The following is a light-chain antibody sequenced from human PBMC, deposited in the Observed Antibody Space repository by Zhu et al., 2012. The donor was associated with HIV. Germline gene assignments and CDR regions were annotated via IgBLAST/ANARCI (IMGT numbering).Light chain of an antibody. CDR1: QTVKSL. V-gene: IGKV3-11*01. Sequence: IVLTQSPATLSLSPGERATLSCRASQTVKSLLAWYQQKPGQAPRLLIYDTSYRATGVPDRFTGSGSGTDFTLTISRLEPEDFAVYYCQQRNFWPITFGQGTRLEIK. J-gene: IGKJ5*01. CDR2: DTS. CDR3: QQRNFWPIT.